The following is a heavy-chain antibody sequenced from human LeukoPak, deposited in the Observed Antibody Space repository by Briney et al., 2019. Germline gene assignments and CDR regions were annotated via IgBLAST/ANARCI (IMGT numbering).Heavy chain of an antibody. D-gene: IGHD2-15*01. CDR1: AYRFSSYW. CDR3: VRALGYCSSGGCYYYDY. J-gene: IGHJ4*02. Sequence: GESLKISCKGSAYRFSSYWIGWVRQLPGKDLEGMGIIYPGDSETRYSPSFQGQVTISADKTSSTAYLQWSSLKASATAKYYRVRALGYCSSGGCYYYDYGGQGTLATVTS. V-gene: IGHV5-51*01. CDR2: IYPGDSET.